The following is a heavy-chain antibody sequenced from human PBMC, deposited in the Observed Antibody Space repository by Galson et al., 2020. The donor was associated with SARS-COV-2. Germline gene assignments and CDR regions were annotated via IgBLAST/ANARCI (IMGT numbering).Heavy chain of an antibody. CDR2: ISYDGSNT. CDR3: ASAPRYCASTICYLRRFDP. J-gene: IGHJ5*02. V-gene: IGHV3-30*03. CDR1: GFTFSSYG. D-gene: IGHD2-2*01. Sequence: GESLKISCAASGFTFSSYGMHWVRQAPGKGLEWVAVISYDGSNTYYVDSVKGRFTISRDNSKNRLFLQMNSLRPEDTAVYYCASAPRYCASTICYLRRFDPWGQGTLVTVSS.